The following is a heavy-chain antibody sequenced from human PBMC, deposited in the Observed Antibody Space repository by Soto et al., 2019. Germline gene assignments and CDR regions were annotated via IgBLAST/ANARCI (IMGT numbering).Heavy chain of an antibody. D-gene: IGHD1-7*01. Sequence: PSETLSLTCTVSGGSISSYYWSWIRQPPGKGLEWIGYIYYSGSTNYNPSLKSRVTISVDTSKNQFSLKLSSVTAADTAVYYCARSLELRGVPWFDPWGQGTLVTVSS. CDR1: GGSISSYY. V-gene: IGHV4-59*01. CDR3: ARSLELRGVPWFDP. CDR2: IYYSGST. J-gene: IGHJ5*02.